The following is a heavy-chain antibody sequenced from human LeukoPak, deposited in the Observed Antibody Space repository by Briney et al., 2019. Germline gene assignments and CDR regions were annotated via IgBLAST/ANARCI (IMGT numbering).Heavy chain of an antibody. Sequence: SQTLSLICAISGDSVSSNTAAWHWIRQSPSRGLEWLGRTYYRSKWYNDYAVSVKSRITINPDTSKNQFSLQLNSVTPEDTAIYYCAKDGPGLGTVDYWGQGTLVTVSS. CDR1: GDSVSSNTAA. J-gene: IGHJ4*02. V-gene: IGHV6-1*01. D-gene: IGHD3-10*01. CDR2: TYYRSKWYN. CDR3: AKDGPGLGTVDY.